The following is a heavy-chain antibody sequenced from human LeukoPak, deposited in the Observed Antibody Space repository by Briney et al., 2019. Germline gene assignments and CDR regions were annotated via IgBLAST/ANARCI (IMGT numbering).Heavy chain of an antibody. J-gene: IGHJ3*02. CDR2: IYHSGST. D-gene: IGHD3-22*01. V-gene: IGHV4-61*08. Sequence: SETLSLTCTVSGGSISSGGYYWSWIRQPPGKGLEWIGYIYHSGSTYYNPSLKSRVTISVDTSKNQFSLKLSSVTAADTAVYYCARDRPGTMIVGEAFDIWGQGTMVTVSS. CDR3: ARDRPGTMIVGEAFDI. CDR1: GGSISSGGYY.